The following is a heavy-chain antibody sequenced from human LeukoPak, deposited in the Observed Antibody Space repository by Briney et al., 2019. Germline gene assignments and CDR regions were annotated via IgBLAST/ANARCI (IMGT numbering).Heavy chain of an antibody. CDR3: AKEQGRFWSGYYTYEAFDI. CDR1: GFSFSNYW. J-gene: IGHJ3*02. CDR2: LQSDGITT. D-gene: IGHD3-3*01. V-gene: IGHV3-74*01. Sequence: GGSLRLSCVASGFSFSNYWMHWVRQAPGKGLVWVSCLQSDGITTSYAESVKGRFTISRDNAKNTMYLQMNSLRAEDTAVYYCAKEQGRFWSGYYTYEAFDIWGQGTMVTVSS.